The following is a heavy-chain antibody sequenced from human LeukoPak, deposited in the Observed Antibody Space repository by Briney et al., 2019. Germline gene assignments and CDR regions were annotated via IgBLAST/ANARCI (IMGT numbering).Heavy chain of an antibody. Sequence: GGSLRLSCVASGFTFSYFGMHWVRQAPAKGLEWVAFIRCDGSNEYYAESVKGRFTISRDNSKNTLYLQMNSLRVEDTAAYYCAKIEGKYQLANIPDSWGQGTLVTVSS. CDR3: AKIEGKYQLANIPDS. D-gene: IGHD2-2*01. CDR2: IRCDGSNE. J-gene: IGHJ4*02. V-gene: IGHV3-30*02. CDR1: GFTFSYFG.